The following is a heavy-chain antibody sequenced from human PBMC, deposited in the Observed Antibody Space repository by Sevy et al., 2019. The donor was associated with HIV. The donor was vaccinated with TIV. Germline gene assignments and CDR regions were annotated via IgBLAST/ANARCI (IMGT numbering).Heavy chain of an antibody. D-gene: IGHD5-18*01. CDR2: IYYSGTT. CDR3: ARRRTALVAGHYYGLDV. J-gene: IGHJ6*02. CDR1: GDSVSSGTYH. V-gene: IGHV4-61*01. Sequence: SETLSLTCTVFGDSVSSGTYHWSWIRQPPGKGLEWIGYIYYSGTTNFNPSLRSRVTMSVDTSENQFSLKLNSMTAADTAAYYCARRRTALVAGHYYGLDVWGQGTTVTVSS.